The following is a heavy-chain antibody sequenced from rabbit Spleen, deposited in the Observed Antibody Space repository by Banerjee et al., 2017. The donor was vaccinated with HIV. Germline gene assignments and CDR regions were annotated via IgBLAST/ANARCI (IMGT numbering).Heavy chain of an antibody. CDR1: GFDFSVYG. Sequence: QEQLVESGGGLVQPGGSLKLSCTASGFDFSVYGLSWVRQAPGKGLEWIGYIDPIFGRTYYANWVNGRFTLSSHNAQNTLYLQLNSLTAADTATYFCARAGYAGYGYANFRDYYGMDRWGQGTLVTVS. V-gene: IGHV1S47*01. J-gene: IGHJ6*01. D-gene: IGHD6-1*01. CDR3: ARAGYAGYGYANFRDYYGMDR. CDR2: IDPIFGRT.